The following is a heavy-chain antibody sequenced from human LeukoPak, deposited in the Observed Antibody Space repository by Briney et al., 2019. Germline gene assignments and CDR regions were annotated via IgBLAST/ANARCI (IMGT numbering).Heavy chain of an antibody. V-gene: IGHV1-46*01. CDR3: ARDRFGGDCYSSEWFDP. CDR2: INPSGGST. Sequence: ASVKVSCKASGYTFTSYYMHWVRQAPGQGLELMGIINPSGGSTSYAQKFQGRVTMTRDTSTSTVYMELSSLRSEDTAVYYCARDRFGGDCYSSEWFDPWGQGTLVTVSS. D-gene: IGHD2-21*02. J-gene: IGHJ5*02. CDR1: GYTFTSYY.